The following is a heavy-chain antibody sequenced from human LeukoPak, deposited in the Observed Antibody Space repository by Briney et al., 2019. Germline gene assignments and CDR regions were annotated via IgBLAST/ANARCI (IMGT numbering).Heavy chain of an antibody. CDR1: GYTFTGYG. CDR2: ISAYNGNT. Sequence: ASVKVSCKASGYTFTGYGISWVRQAPGQGLEWMGWISAYNGNTNYAQKLQGRVTMTTDTSTSTAYMELRSLRSDDTAVYYCARDDIVVVPAATNYYYYYGMDVWGQGTTVTVSS. V-gene: IGHV1-18*01. D-gene: IGHD2-2*01. CDR3: ARDDIVVVPAATNYYYYYGMDV. J-gene: IGHJ6*02.